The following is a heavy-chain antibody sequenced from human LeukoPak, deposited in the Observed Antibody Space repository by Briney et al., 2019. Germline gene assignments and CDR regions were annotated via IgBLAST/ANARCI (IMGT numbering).Heavy chain of an antibody. D-gene: IGHD3-3*01. CDR3: AKGTIFGVAFDY. J-gene: IGHJ4*02. V-gene: IGHV3-30*04. CDR2: ISYDESHK. Sequence: GGSLRLSCTASGFTFSNYAMHWVRQAPGKGLEWVAVISYDESHKDHADSVKGRFTISRDNSKNTLYLQMNSLRAEDTAVYYCAKGTIFGVAFDYWGQGTLVTVSS. CDR1: GFTFSNYA.